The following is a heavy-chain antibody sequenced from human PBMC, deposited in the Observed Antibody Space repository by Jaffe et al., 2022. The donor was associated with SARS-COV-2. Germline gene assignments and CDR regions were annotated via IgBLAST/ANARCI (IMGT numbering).Heavy chain of an antibody. J-gene: IGHJ4*02. CDR3: DFTHPPLGDLSLHAY. V-gene: IGHV4-34*01. CDR2: IDHSGTT. Sequence: QVQVQQWGAGLLKPSETLSLTCAVYGGSFSVYYWAWIRQPPGKGLEWIAEIDHSGTTKYNPSFKNRVAVSAGTSKNQFSLKLSSVTAADTAVYYCDFTHPPLGDLSLHAYWGPGTLVTVSS. CDR1: GGSFSVYY. D-gene: IGHD3-16*02.